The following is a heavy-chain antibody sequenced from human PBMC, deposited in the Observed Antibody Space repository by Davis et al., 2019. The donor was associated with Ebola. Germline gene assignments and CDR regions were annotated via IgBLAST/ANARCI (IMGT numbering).Heavy chain of an antibody. D-gene: IGHD2-15*01. CDR2: IYTGDSDT. CDR1: ENSFSSYW. CDR3: ARHPAGIVVVAATIYGMDV. Sequence: GESLKIPCKDSENSFSSYWIGWVRQMPGQGMEWMGIIYTGDSDTRYSPSFRGQVTISADKSTRTAYRQWGSLKASDTAMYYCARHPAGIVVVAATIYGMDVWGQGTTVTVSS. J-gene: IGHJ6*02. V-gene: IGHV5-51*01.